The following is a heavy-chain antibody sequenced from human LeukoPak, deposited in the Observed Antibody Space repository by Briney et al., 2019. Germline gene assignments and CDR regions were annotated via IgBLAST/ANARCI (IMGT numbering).Heavy chain of an antibody. CDR3: ARADKYYYDSSGYLIDY. CDR2: INPSGGST. Sequence: GASVKVSCKASGYTFTSYYMHWVRQAPGQGLEWMGIINPSGGSTSYAQKFQGRVTMTRDTSTSTVYMELSSLRSEDTAVYYCARADKYYYDSSGYLIDYWGQGTLVTVSS. D-gene: IGHD3-22*01. V-gene: IGHV1-46*01. J-gene: IGHJ4*02. CDR1: GYTFTSYY.